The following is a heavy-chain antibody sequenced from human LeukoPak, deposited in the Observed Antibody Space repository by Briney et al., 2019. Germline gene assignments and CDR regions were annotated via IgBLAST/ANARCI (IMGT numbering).Heavy chain of an antibody. CDR1: GYTFTSYY. V-gene: IGHV1-46*01. Sequence: ASVKVSCKASGYTFTSYYMHWVRQAPGQGLEWMGIISPSGGSTSYAQKFQGRVTMTRDTSTSTVYMELSSLRSEDTAVYYCARDVERGVYYYDSSGYSRVSQYWGQGTLVTVSS. J-gene: IGHJ4*02. D-gene: IGHD3-22*01. CDR3: ARDVERGVYYYDSSGYSRVSQY. CDR2: ISPSGGST.